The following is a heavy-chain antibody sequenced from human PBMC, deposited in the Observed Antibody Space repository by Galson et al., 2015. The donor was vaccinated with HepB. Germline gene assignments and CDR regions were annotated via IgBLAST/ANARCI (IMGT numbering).Heavy chain of an antibody. CDR3: ASGRNSWNYAGGYFDY. J-gene: IGHJ4*02. V-gene: IGHV4-59*01. Sequence: ETLSLTCAASGGSISSYYWRWIRQPPGKGLEWIGYIYYSGSANYNPSLKSRVTISVDTSKNQFSLKLSSVTAADTAVYYCASGRNSWNYAGGYFDYWGQGTLVTVSS. D-gene: IGHD1-7*01. CDR1: GGSISSYY. CDR2: IYYSGSA.